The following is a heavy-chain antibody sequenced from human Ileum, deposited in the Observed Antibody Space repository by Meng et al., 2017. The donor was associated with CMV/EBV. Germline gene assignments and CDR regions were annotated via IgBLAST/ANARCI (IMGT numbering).Heavy chain of an antibody. J-gene: IGHJ4*02. CDR1: GFTFSNFW. CDR2: INRDGSQT. Sequence: GGSLRLSCAASGFTFSNFWMHWVRHAPGGGLVWVSRINRDGSQTTYADSVKGRFTISRDNVKNTLYLQMNSLRAEDTYVDYFARRVCSSTLCLGAESYFDYWGRGTLVTVSS. D-gene: IGHD2-2*01. V-gene: IGHV3-74*03. CDR3: ARRVCSSTLCLGAESYFDY.